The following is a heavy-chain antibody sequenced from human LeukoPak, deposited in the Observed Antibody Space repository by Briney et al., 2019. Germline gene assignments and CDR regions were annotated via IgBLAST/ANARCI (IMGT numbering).Heavy chain of an antibody. CDR3: ARDQAQYSSGWYRGGYFDY. Sequence: GGSLRLPCAASGFTFSGYSMNWVRQAPGKGLEWVSYISSSSTIYYADSVKGRFTISRDNAKNSLYLQMNSLRDEDTAVYYCARDQAQYSSGWYRGGYFDYWGQGTLVTVSS. V-gene: IGHV3-48*02. CDR1: GFTFSGYS. CDR2: ISSSSTI. J-gene: IGHJ4*02. D-gene: IGHD6-19*01.